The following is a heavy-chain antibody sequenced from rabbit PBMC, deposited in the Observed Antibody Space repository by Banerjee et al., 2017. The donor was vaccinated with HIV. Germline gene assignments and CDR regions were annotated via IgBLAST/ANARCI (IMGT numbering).Heavy chain of an antibody. CDR2: IYTGSSGDT. J-gene: IGHJ4*01. V-gene: IGHV1S40*01. Sequence: QSVEESGGRLVNPDESLTLTCTASGFTFSSANMSWVRQAPGKGLEWIACIYTGSSGDTYYASWAKGRFTISKTSSTTVALQMTSLTAADTATCFCARGSAYAGAGYALWGPGTLVTVS. CDR3: ARGSAYAGAGYAL. D-gene: IGHD4-2*01. CDR1: GFTFSSAN.